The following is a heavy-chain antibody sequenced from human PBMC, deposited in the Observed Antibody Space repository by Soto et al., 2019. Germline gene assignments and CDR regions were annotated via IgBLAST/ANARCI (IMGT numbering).Heavy chain of an antibody. CDR3: ARVKIRKYYYDSSGYYYNPLKPAYFDY. CDR1: GGSFSGYY. V-gene: IGHV4-34*01. D-gene: IGHD3-22*01. J-gene: IGHJ4*02. Sequence: SETLSLTCAVYGGSFSGYYWSWIRQPPGKGLEWIGEINRSGSTNYNPSLKSRVTISVDTSKNQFSLKLSSVTAADTAVYYCARVKIRKYYYDSSGYYYNPLKPAYFDYWGQGTLVTVPQ. CDR2: INRSGST.